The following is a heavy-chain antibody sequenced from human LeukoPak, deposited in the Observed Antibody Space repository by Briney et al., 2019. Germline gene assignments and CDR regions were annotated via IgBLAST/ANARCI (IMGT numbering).Heavy chain of an antibody. V-gene: IGHV4-59*01. CDR1: GGSISSYY. J-gene: IGHJ4*02. CDR3: ARGYCSSTSCIFDY. Sequence: PSETLSLTCTVSGGSISSYYWSWIRQPPGKGLEWIGYVSYSGSTNYNPSLKSRVTMSLDTSKNQFSLNLSSATAADTAMYYCARGYCSSTSCIFDYWGQGTLVTVSS. D-gene: IGHD2-2*01. CDR2: VSYSGST.